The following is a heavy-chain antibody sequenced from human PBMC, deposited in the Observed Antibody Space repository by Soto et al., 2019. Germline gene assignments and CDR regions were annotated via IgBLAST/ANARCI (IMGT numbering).Heavy chain of an antibody. J-gene: IGHJ4*02. CDR1: GGSISSGGYY. V-gene: IGHV4-31*03. D-gene: IGHD6-6*01. CDR3: ARVEYSSSWKLDY. CDR2: IYYSGST. Sequence: SETLSLTCTVSGGSISSGGYYWSWIRQHPGKGLEWIGYIYYSGSTYYNPSLKSRVTISVDTSKNQFSLKLSSVTAADTAVYYCARVEYSSSWKLDYWGQGTLVTVSS.